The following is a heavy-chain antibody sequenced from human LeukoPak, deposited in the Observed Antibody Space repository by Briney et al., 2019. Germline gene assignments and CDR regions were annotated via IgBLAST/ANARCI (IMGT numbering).Heavy chain of an antibody. CDR2: IIPIFGTA. V-gene: IGHV1-69*06. CDR3: AREHCSSTSCYQFDY. D-gene: IGHD2-2*01. J-gene: IGHJ4*02. Sequence: SVKVSCKATGGTFSSYAISWVRQAPRQGLEWMGGIIPIFGTANYAQKFQGRVTITADKSTSTAYMELSSLRSEDTAVYYCAREHCSSTSCYQFDYWGQGTLVTVSS. CDR1: GGTFSSYA.